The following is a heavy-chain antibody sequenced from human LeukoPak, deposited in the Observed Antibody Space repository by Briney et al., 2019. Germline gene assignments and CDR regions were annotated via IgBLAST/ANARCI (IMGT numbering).Heavy chain of an antibody. V-gene: IGHV4-4*07. Sequence: SETLSLTCTVSGGSISSYYWSWIRQPAGKGLEWIGRIYTSGSTNYNPSLKSRVTMSVDTSKNQFSLKLSSVTAADTAVYYCARDSSVPIAAATKLRWFDPWGQGTLVTVSS. J-gene: IGHJ5*02. CDR1: GGSISSYY. CDR3: ARDSSVPIAAATKLRWFDP. D-gene: IGHD6-13*01. CDR2: IYTSGST.